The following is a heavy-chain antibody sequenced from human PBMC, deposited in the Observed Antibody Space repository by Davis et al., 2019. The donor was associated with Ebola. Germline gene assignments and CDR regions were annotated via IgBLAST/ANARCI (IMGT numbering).Heavy chain of an antibody. V-gene: IGHV3-30*14. Sequence: GESLKISCAASGFTFSSYAMSWVRQAPGKGLEWVAVISYDGSNKYYADSVKGRFIISRDNSKNTLDLQMSSLRIEDTAVYYCVKGSITMTVVVYFDLWGQGTLVTVSS. CDR2: ISYDGSNK. D-gene: IGHD3-22*01. CDR3: VKGSITMTVVVYFDL. CDR1: GFTFSSYA. J-gene: IGHJ4*02.